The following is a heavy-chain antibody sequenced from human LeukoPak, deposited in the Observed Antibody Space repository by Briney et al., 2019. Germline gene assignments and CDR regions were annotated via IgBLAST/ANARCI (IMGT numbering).Heavy chain of an antibody. CDR1: GGSISSSTYY. CDR2: VHYSGGS. D-gene: IGHD3-9*01. V-gene: IGHV4-39*07. Sequence: SETLSLTCTVSGGSISSSTYYWGWIRQSPGKGLEWIGSVHYSGGSYYNPSLKSRVTISVDTSKNQFSLKLSSVTAADTAVYYCARDNYDILTGYYFDYWGQGTLVTVSS. J-gene: IGHJ4*02. CDR3: ARDNYDILTGYYFDY.